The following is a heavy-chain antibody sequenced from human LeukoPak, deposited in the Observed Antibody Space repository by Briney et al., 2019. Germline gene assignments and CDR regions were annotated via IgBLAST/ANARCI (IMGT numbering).Heavy chain of an antibody. CDR1: GFTFSSYA. D-gene: IGHD1-26*01. CDR2: ISGSGGST. J-gene: IGHJ6*02. Sequence: GGSLRLSCAASGFTFSSYAMSWVRQAPGKGLEWVSAISGSGGSTYYADSVKGRFTISRDTSKNTLYLEMNSLRAEDTAVYYCARDRGIVGATADYYYGMDVWGQGTTVTVSS. CDR3: ARDRGIVGATADYYYGMDV. V-gene: IGHV3-23*01.